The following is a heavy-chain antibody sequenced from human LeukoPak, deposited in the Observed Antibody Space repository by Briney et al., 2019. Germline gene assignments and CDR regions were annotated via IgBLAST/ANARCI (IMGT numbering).Heavy chain of an antibody. CDR3: AREGVVRGKGEQFDY. D-gene: IGHD3-10*01. CDR2: IYYSGST. V-gene: IGHV4-31*03. CDR1: GGSISSGGYY. J-gene: IGHJ4*02. Sequence: SETLSLTCTVSGGSISSGGYYWSWIRQHPGKGLEWIGYIYYSGSTYYNPSLKSRVTISVDTSKNQFSLKLSSVTAADTAGYYCAREGVVRGKGEQFDYWGQGTLVTVSS.